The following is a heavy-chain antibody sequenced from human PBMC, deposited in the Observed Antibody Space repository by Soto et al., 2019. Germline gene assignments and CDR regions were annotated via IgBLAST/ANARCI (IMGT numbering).Heavy chain of an antibody. CDR2: ISSNGVGT. D-gene: IGHD6-6*01. J-gene: IGHJ6*03. CDR3: ARRARTDFYYMDV. Sequence: EVQLAESGGGLAQPGGSLRLSCAASGFTLSGYAMDWVRQAPGKGLEYVSGISSNGVGTYYANSVQGRFTISRDNSKNTVYLQMGRLRTEDMAVDYCARRARTDFYYMDVWGKGTTVTVS. CDR1: GFTLSGYA. V-gene: IGHV3-64*01.